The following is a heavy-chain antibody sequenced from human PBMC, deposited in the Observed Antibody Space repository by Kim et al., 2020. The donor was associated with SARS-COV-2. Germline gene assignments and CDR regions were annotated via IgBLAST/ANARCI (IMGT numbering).Heavy chain of an antibody. D-gene: IGHD5-12*01. CDR1: GFTFDDYT. CDR3: AKDIGYSGYDYVLDP. CDR2: ISWDGGST. V-gene: IGHV3-43*01. Sequence: GGSLRLSCAASGFTFDDYTMHWVRQAPGKGLEWVSLISWDGGSTYYADSVKGRFTISRDNSKNSLYLQMNSLRTEDTALYYCAKDIGYSGYDYVLDPWGQGTLVTVSS. J-gene: IGHJ5*02.